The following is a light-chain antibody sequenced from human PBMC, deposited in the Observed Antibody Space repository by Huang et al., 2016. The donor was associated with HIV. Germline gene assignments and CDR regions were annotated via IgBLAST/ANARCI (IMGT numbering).Light chain of an antibody. CDR2: WAS. CDR3: QQFYSTPIT. V-gene: IGKV4-1*01. Sequence: DIVMTQSPDSLAVSLGERATINCKSSQSLLYRSNNKNYLAWYQQKPGQPPKLLIYWASTRESGVPDRFSGSGSGTDFTLTISSLQADDVAVYHCQQFYSTPITFGQGTRLEIK. CDR1: QSLLYRSNNKNY. J-gene: IGKJ5*01.